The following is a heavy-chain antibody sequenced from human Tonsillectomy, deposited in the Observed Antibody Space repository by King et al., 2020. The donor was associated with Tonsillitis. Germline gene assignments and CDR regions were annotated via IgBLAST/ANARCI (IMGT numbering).Heavy chain of an antibody. D-gene: IGHD3-10*01. Sequence: LQLQESGPGLVKPSQTLSLTCTVSGVSVSSGDYFWSWIRQPPGKGLGCIAYIYYSGTPYYNPSLKSRRTISIDPTNNNFSLKLNSLTAAVTAVYHCARLPLLWVGESGGMDVWGQGTTVTVSS. CDR3: ARLPLLWVGESGGMDV. CDR1: GVSVSSGDYF. V-gene: IGHV4-30-4*01. J-gene: IGHJ6*02. CDR2: IYYSGTP.